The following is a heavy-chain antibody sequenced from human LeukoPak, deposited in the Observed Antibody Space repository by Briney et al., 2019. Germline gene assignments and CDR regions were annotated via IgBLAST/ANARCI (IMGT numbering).Heavy chain of an antibody. J-gene: IGHJ4*02. Sequence: SETLSLICTVSGDSLSTPQYYWGWIRQPPGRGLEWIGSVYYGGSLFYNPSLKSRVTLSVDTSKNQFSLKLSSVTAADTAVYYCAGHVTPPYTNYGAYWGRGTLVTVSS. CDR1: GDSLSTPQYY. CDR2: VYYGGSL. D-gene: IGHD4-17*01. CDR3: AGHVTPPYTNYGAY. V-gene: IGHV4-39*01.